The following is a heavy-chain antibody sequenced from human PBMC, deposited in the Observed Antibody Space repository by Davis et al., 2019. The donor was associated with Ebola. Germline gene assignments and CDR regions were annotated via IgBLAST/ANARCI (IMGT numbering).Heavy chain of an antibody. CDR2: INHSGST. CDR1: GGSFSGYY. CDR3: ATSGKAPDY. V-gene: IGHV4-34*01. Sequence: GSLRLSCAVYGGSFSGYYWSWIRQPPGKGLEWIGEINHSGSTNYNPSLKSRVTISVDTSKNQFSLKLRSVTAADTAVYYCATSGKAPDYWGQGTLVTVSS. J-gene: IGHJ4*02.